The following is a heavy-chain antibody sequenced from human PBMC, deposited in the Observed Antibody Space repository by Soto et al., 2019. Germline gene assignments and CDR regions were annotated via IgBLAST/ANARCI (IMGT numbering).Heavy chain of an antibody. CDR2: IFSNDEK. CDR3: ARIPEEPAYYYDSSGYSNYYYYGMDV. J-gene: IGHJ6*02. D-gene: IGHD3-22*01. CDR1: GFSLSNARMG. V-gene: IGHV2-26*01. Sequence: SGPTLVNPTETLTLTCTVSGFSLSNARMGVSWIRQPPGKALEWLAHIFSNDEKSYSTSLKSRLTISKDTSKSQVVLTMTNMDPVDTATYYCARIPEEPAYYYDSSGYSNYYYYGMDVWGQGTTVTVSS.